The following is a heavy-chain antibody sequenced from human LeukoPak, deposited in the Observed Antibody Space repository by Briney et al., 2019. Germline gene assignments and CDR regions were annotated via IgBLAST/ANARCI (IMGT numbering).Heavy chain of an antibody. V-gene: IGHV3-23*01. Sequence: PGGSLRLSCAASGFTFSNYAMSWVRQAPGKGLEWVSVISGSGGSTYYADSVKGRFTISRDNSKNTLYLQMNSLRAEDTAVYYCAKNILVGVYAPGYWGQGTLVTVSS. CDR2: ISGSGGST. J-gene: IGHJ4*02. CDR3: AKNILVGVYAPGY. D-gene: IGHD2-8*01. CDR1: GFTFSNYA.